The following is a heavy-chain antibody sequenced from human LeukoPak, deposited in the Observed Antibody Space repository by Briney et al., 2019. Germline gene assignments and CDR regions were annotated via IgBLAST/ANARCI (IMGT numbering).Heavy chain of an antibody. CDR3: ARGSNLGFDP. V-gene: IGHV3-13*04. CDR1: RFTFSTYD. CDR2: IGTGGDT. D-gene: IGHD5-24*01. Sequence: GGSLRLSCAASRFTFSTYDMHWVRQPTGEGLQWVSGIGTGGDTYYLGSVKGRFTISRENAKNSLYLQMNNLRVGDTAVYFCARGSNLGFDPWGQGTLVTVSS. J-gene: IGHJ5*02.